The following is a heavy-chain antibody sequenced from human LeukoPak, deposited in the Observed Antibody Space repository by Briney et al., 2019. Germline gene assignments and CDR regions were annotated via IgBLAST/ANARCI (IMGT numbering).Heavy chain of an antibody. CDR3: ARDLGVRCAFDI. Sequence: SETLSLTCAVYGGSFSGYYWSWIRQPPGKGLEWIGSIYYSGSTYYNPSLKSRVTISVDTSKNQFSLKLSAVTAADTAVYYCARDLGVRCAFDIWGQGTMVTVSS. J-gene: IGHJ3*02. CDR2: IYYSGST. D-gene: IGHD3-16*01. V-gene: IGHV4-34*01. CDR1: GGSFSGYY.